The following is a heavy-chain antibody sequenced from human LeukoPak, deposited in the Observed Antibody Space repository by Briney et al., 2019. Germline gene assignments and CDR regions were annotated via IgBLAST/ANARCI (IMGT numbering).Heavy chain of an antibody. CDR2: ITSSGSTI. CDR1: GFTFSSYE. D-gene: IGHD2-15*01. CDR3: TRDNDCSGGTCFDY. Sequence: GGSLRLSCAGSGFTFSSYEMNWVRQAPGEGLEWISYITSSGSTIYYADSVKGRFTISRDNAKNSLYLQMNSLRVEDTAVYYCTRDNDCSGGTCFDYWGQGTLVTVSS. V-gene: IGHV3-48*03. J-gene: IGHJ4*02.